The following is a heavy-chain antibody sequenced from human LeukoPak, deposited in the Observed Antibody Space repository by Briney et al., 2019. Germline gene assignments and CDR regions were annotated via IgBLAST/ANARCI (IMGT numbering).Heavy chain of an antibody. CDR3: AKDKGGSYYRGWFDP. D-gene: IGHD1-26*01. Sequence: GGSLRLSCAASGSTFDDYAMHWVRQAPGKGLEWVSLISGDGGSTYYADSVKGRFTISRDNSKNSLYLQMNSLRTEDTALYYCAKDKGGSYYRGWFDPWGQGTLVTVSS. CDR1: GSTFDDYA. V-gene: IGHV3-43*02. J-gene: IGHJ5*02. CDR2: ISGDGGST.